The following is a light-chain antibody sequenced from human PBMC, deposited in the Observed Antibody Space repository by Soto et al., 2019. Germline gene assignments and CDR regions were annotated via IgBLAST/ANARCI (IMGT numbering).Light chain of an antibody. Sequence: QSALTQPRSVSGSPGQSVTISCTGTSSDVGGYNYVSWYQQHPGKAPKLMIYDVSKRPSGVPDRFSGSKSGNTASLTISGLQAEDEADYYCCSYEGSYTPYVFGTGTKVTV. J-gene: IGLJ1*01. CDR1: SSDVGGYNY. V-gene: IGLV2-11*01. CDR3: CSYEGSYTPYV. CDR2: DVS.